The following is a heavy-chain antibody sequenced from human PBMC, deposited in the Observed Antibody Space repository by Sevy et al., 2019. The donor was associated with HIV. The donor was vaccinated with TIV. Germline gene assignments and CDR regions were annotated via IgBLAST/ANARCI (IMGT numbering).Heavy chain of an antibody. D-gene: IGHD3-16*01. CDR3: AKEDYEGFNY. CDR2: ISGSGGST. J-gene: IGHJ4*02. Sequence: GGSLRLSCTVSGVTLGDYDMTWVRQAPGKGLEWVSAISGSGGSTYYADSVKGRFTISRDNSKNTVYLQMNSLRAEDTAVYYCAKEDYEGFNYWGQGTLVTVSS. V-gene: IGHV3-23*01. CDR1: GVTLGDYD.